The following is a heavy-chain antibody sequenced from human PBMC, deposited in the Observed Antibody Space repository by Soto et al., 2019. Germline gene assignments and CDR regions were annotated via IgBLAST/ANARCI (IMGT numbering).Heavy chain of an antibody. D-gene: IGHD6-19*01. CDR3: ARAPADYSSGWSSSFDY. Sequence: GVSVKVSCKASGYTFTSYYMHWVRQAPGQGLEWMGIINPSGGSTSYAQKFQGRVTMTRDTSTSTVYMELSSLRSEDTAVYYCARAPADYSSGWSSSFDYWGQGTLVTVSS. V-gene: IGHV1-46*03. CDR1: GYTFTSYY. J-gene: IGHJ4*02. CDR2: INPSGGST.